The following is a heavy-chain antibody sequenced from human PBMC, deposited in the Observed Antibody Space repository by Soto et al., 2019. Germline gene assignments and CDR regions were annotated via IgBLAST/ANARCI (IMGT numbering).Heavy chain of an antibody. D-gene: IGHD3-16*01. CDR3: ARGLTTFRGANYYHGMDV. J-gene: IGHJ6*02. Sequence: GASVKVCCKDSGGTISSYAISWVREAPEQGLEWMGGIIPIFGTANYAQKFQGRVTITADESTSTAYMELSSPRSEDTAVYYCARGLTTFRGANYYHGMDVWGQGTTVTVSS. V-gene: IGHV1-69*13. CDR2: IIPIFGTA. CDR1: GGTISSYA.